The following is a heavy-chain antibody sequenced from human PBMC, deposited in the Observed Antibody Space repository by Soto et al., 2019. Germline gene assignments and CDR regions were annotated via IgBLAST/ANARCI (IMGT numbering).Heavy chain of an antibody. D-gene: IGHD3-22*01. CDR3: ARDGGSNYDTRDRWDW. J-gene: IGHJ4*02. CDR2: ISYDGSNR. V-gene: IGHV3-30-3*01. Sequence: QVQLVESGGGVVQPGRSLRLSCAASGFTVSNYAMHWIRQAPGKGLEWVAVISYDGSNRQYADSVKGRFTISRDNFENPLYLHMDSLRAEDTAVYYCARDGGSNYDTRDRWDWWGQGTLVTVSS. CDR1: GFTVSNYA.